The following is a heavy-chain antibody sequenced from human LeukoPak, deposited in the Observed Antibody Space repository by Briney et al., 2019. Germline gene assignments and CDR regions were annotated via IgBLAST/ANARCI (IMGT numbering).Heavy chain of an antibody. Sequence: GGSLRLSCAASGFTFSSYTMNWVRQAPGKGLEWVSGISGSGVGTYYADSVKGRFTISRDNSWNTLYLQMSSLRAEDTAVYYCARELDTYYDILTGYYYYWGQGTLVTVSS. CDR3: ARELDTYYDILTGYYYY. D-gene: IGHD3-9*01. CDR2: ISGSGVGT. J-gene: IGHJ4*02. CDR1: GFTFSSYT. V-gene: IGHV3-23*01.